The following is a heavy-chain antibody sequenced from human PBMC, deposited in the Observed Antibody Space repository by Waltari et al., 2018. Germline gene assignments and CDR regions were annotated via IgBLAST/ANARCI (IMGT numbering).Heavy chain of an antibody. Sequence: QVQLVQSGAEVKKPGASVKVSCKASGYSFTSYGISWVRHAPGQGLEWMGWISGYNGVTQYAQKLQDRVTMTTYTSTTTAYMELRSLRSDDTAVYYCARRGFCTNGVCNLDYWGQGTLVTVSS. V-gene: IGHV1-18*01. CDR1: GYSFTSYG. D-gene: IGHD2-8*01. J-gene: IGHJ4*02. CDR3: ARRGFCTNGVCNLDY. CDR2: ISGYNGVT.